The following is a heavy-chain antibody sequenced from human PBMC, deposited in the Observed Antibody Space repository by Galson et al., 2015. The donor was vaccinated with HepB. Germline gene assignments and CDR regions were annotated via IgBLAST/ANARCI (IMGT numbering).Heavy chain of an antibody. CDR3: ASATGLLGRDDALDI. CDR1: GYSFGAYY. J-gene: IGHJ3*02. CDR2: INPDSGGT. D-gene: IGHD7-27*01. Sequence: SVKVSCKASGYSFGAYYMHWVRQAPGHGLEWVGSINPDSGGTYYAQKFQGRVTVTRDTSITTAYMVLSGPTSDDTAVYYCASATGLLGRDDALDIWGQGTMVTVSS. V-gene: IGHV1-2*02.